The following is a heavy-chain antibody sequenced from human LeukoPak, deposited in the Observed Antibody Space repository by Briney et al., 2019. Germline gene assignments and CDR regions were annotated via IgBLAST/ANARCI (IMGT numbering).Heavy chain of an antibody. V-gene: IGHV3-74*01. Sequence: PGGSLRLSCAASGFTFSSYWMHWVRNAPGKGLVWVSRINSDGSGTTYADSVKGQFTISRDNAKNTLYLQMNSLRAEDTAVYYCARDNSGSYDYWGQGTLVTVSS. D-gene: IGHD1-26*01. J-gene: IGHJ4*02. CDR3: ARDNSGSYDY. CDR2: INSDGSGT. CDR1: GFTFSSYW.